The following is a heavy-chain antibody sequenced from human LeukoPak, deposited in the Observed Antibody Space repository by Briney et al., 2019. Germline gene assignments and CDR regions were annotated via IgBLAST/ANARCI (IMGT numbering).Heavy chain of an antibody. CDR2: IYPGDSDP. Sequence: GESLRISCKGSGYRFTNYWIGWVRQMPGKGLEWMGIIYPGDSDPRYSPSFQGQVTISADKSINTAYVQWNSLKASDTAMYYCARRWYSSWGGFDYWGQGTLVTVSS. J-gene: IGHJ4*02. CDR3: ARRWYSSWGGFDY. V-gene: IGHV5-51*01. CDR1: GYRFTNYW. D-gene: IGHD6-19*01.